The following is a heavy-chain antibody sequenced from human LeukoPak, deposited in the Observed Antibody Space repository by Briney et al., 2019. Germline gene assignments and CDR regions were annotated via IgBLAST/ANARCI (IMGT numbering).Heavy chain of an antibody. D-gene: IGHD3-3*01. CDR1: GFTFSSYE. CDR3: AKSLLRPGY. J-gene: IGHJ4*02. V-gene: IGHV3-21*04. Sequence: GGSLRLSCAASGFTFSSYEMNWVRQAPGKGLEWVSSISSSSSYIYYADSVKGRFTISRDNSKNTLYLQMNSLRAEDTAVYYCAKSLLRPGYWGQGTLVTVSS. CDR2: ISSSSSYI.